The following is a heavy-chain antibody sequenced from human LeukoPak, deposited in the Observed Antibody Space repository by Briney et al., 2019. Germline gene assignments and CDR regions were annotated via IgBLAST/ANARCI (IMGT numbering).Heavy chain of an antibody. V-gene: IGHV3-74*01. J-gene: IGHJ3*02. CDR1: GFTFSSYW. CDR3: ARVAPYDSSGIGAFDI. D-gene: IGHD3-22*01. Sequence: GGSLRLSCAASGFTFSSYWMHWVRQAPGKGLVWVSRISSDGTTTTYADSVKGRFTISRDNAENTLYLQMNSLRAEDTAVYYCARVAPYDSSGIGAFDIWGQGTMVTVSS. CDR2: ISSDGTTT.